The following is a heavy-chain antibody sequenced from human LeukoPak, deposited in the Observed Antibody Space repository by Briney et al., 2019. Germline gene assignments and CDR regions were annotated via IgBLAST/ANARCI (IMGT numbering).Heavy chain of an antibody. J-gene: IGHJ3*02. Sequence: GGSLRLSCAASGFTFSSFSMNWVRQAPGKGLEWVAVISYDGSSKYYADSVKGRFTISRDNSKNRLYLQMNSLRAEDTAVYYCARARSSYGYGDAFDIWGQGTMVTVSS. CDR2: ISYDGSSK. CDR3: ARARSSYGYGDAFDI. CDR1: GFTFSSFS. D-gene: IGHD5-18*01. V-gene: IGHV3-30*13.